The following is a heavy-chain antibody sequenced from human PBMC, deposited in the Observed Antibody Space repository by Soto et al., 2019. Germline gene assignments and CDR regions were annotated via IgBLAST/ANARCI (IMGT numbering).Heavy chain of an antibody. CDR3: ARGTAARQNYYGMDV. CDR1: GVTLSSYA. V-gene: IGHV3-30-3*01. J-gene: IGHJ6*02. CDR2: ISYDGSNK. Sequence: GSLRLSCAASGVTLSSYAMHWVRQAPGKGLEWLAVISYDGSNKYYADSVKGRFTISRDNSKNTLYLQMNSLKTEDTAVYYCARGTAARQNYYGMDVWGQGTTVTVSS. D-gene: IGHD6-6*01.